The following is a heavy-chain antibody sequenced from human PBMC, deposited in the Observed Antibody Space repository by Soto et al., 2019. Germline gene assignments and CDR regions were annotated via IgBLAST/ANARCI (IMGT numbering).Heavy chain of an antibody. D-gene: IGHD2-21*01. CDR3: ARRWGGDGLFLMDV. V-gene: IGHV1-69*02. CDR2: IIPILGIA. CDR1: AGTFSSYT. J-gene: IGHJ6*02. Sequence: QVQLVQSGAEVKKPGSSVKVPCKASAGTFSSYTISWVRQAPGQGLEWMGRIIPILGIANYAQKFQGRVTITADKSTSTAYMELSSLRSEDTAVYYCARRWGGDGLFLMDVWGQGTTVTVSS.